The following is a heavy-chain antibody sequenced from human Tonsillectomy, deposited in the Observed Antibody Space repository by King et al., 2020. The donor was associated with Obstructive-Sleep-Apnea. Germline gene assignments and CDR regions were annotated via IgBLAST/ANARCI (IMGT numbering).Heavy chain of an antibody. CDR3: ARGGSSGYYRDPCDY. J-gene: IGHJ4*02. V-gene: IGHV4-59*01. Sequence: QLQESGPGLVKPSETLSLTCTVSGGSIRSYYWSWIRQPPGKGLEWMGYIFYSGSTNYNPSLKSRVTISVDTSKNQFSRKLSSVTPAEPAVYYCARGGSSGYYRDPCDYWGQGTLVTVSS. CDR1: GGSIRSYY. D-gene: IGHD3-22*01. CDR2: IFYSGST.